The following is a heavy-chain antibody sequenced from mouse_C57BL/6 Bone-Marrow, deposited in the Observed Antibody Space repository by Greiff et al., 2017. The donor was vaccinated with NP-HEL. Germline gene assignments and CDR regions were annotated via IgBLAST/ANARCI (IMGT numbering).Heavy chain of an antibody. CDR1: GYTFTDYE. V-gene: IGHV1-15*01. D-gene: IGHD2-3*01. Sequence: LQESGAELVRPGASVTLSCKASGYTFTDYEMHWVKQTPVHGLEWIGAIDPETGGTAYNQKFKGKAILTADKSSSTAYMELRSLTSEDSAVYYCTRRGLVPRMDYWGQGTSVTVSS. CDR2: IDPETGGT. J-gene: IGHJ4*01. CDR3: TRRGLVPRMDY.